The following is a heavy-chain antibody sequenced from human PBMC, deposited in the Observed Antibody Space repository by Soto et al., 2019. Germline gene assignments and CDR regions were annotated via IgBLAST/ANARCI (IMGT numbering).Heavy chain of an antibody. CDR1: GCTVSGNC. CDR2: IYSGGTT. D-gene: IGHD1-26*01. Sequence: GPMRLPDAASGCTVSGNCMSRVRQATGQGLEWVSGIYSGGTTYYADSVKRRFTISRDNSKNTLYLQMNSLRAEDTAVYYCARVDRSGSALEYDAFDIWGQGTLVTVSS. V-gene: IGHV3-53*01. J-gene: IGHJ3*02. CDR3: ARVDRSGSALEYDAFDI.